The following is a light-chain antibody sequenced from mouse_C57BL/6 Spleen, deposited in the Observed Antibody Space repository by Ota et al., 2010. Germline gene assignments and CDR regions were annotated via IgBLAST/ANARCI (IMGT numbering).Light chain of an antibody. CDR3: QQHHRTPLT. V-gene: IGKV6-25*01. J-gene: IGKJ5*01. Sequence: DIVMTQSHKFMSTAVGDRVSITCKASQDVDTAVAWYQQKPGQSPKLLIYWASTRHTGVPDRFTGSGSGTDYTLTISTVQAEDLALYYCQQHHRTPLTFGAGTKLELK. CDR2: WAS. CDR1: QDVDTA.